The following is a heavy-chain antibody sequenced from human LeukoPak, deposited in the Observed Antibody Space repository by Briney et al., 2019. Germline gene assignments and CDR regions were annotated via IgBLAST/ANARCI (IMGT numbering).Heavy chain of an antibody. V-gene: IGHV3-9*03. J-gene: IGHJ3*02. CDR1: GFTFDDYA. Sequence: PGRSLRLSCAASGFTFDDYAMHWVRQAPGKGLEWVSGISWNSGSIGYADSVKGRFTISRDNAKNSLYLQMNSLRAEDMALYYCAKDEFVASDFTRAFDIWGQGTMVTVSS. CDR3: AKDEFVASDFTRAFDI. CDR2: ISWNSGSI. D-gene: IGHD3-10*01.